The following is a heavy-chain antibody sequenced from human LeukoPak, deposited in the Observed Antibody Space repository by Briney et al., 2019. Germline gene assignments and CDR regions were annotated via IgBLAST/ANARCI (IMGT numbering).Heavy chain of an antibody. Sequence: NPSETLSLTCAVSGGSISSGGYSWSWIRQPPGKGLEWIGYIYHSGSTYYNPSLKSRVTISVDRSKNQFSLKLSSVTAADTAVYYCASSYSNPYYFDYWGQGTLVTVSS. J-gene: IGHJ4*02. CDR3: ASSYSNPYYFDY. D-gene: IGHD4-11*01. CDR1: GGSISSGGYS. CDR2: IYHSGST. V-gene: IGHV4-30-2*01.